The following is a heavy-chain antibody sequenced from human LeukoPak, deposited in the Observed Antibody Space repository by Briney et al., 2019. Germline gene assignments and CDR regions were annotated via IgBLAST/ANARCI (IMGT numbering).Heavy chain of an antibody. V-gene: IGHV3-30*18. D-gene: IGHD6-13*01. Sequence: PGGSLRLSCAASGFTFSSYGMHWVRQAPGKGLEWVAVISYDGSNKYYADSVKGRFTLSRDNSKNTLYLQMNSLRAEDTAVYYCAKRMIAAAGRHGMDVWGQGTTVTVSS. CDR3: AKRMIAAAGRHGMDV. CDR2: ISYDGSNK. J-gene: IGHJ6*02. CDR1: GFTFSSYG.